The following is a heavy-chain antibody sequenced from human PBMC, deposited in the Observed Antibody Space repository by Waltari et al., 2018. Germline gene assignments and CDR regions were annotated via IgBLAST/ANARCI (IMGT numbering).Heavy chain of an antibody. Sequence: QVQLQQWGAGLLKPSETLSLTCAVYGGSFSGYYWSWIRQPPGKGLEWIGEINHSGSTNDNPSLKSRVTISVDTSKNQFSLKLSSVTAADTAVYYCARAPSFWSGYCIDYWGQGTLVTVSS. J-gene: IGHJ4*02. D-gene: IGHD3-3*01. CDR3: ARAPSFWSGYCIDY. CDR1: GGSFSGYY. V-gene: IGHV4-34*01. CDR2: INHSGST.